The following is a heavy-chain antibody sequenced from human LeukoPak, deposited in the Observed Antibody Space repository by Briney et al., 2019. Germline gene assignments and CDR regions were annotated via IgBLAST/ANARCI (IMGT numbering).Heavy chain of an antibody. Sequence: SETQSLTCTASGYSFSNGYYWGWIRQPPGKGLEWIGTIDHSGSTYYNPSLKSRVTISIDTSKNQFSLKLSSVTAADAAMYYCARDRDPGVKAMESWGRGTMVTVSS. CDR3: ARDRDPGVKAMES. J-gene: IGHJ3*01. CDR1: GYSFSNGYY. V-gene: IGHV4-38-2*02. D-gene: IGHD1-1*01. CDR2: IDHSGST.